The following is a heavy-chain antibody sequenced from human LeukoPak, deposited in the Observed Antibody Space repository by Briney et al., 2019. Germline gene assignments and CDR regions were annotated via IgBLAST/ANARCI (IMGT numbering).Heavy chain of an antibody. V-gene: IGHV4-39*07. J-gene: IGHJ4*02. D-gene: IGHD2-15*01. CDR2: IYYSGST. Sequence: PSETLSLTCAVYGGSISSSSYYWGWIRQPPGKGLEWIGSIYYSGSTYYNPSLKSRVTISVDTSKNQFSLKLSSVTAADTAVYYCARDIVVVAALYYFDYWGQGTLVTVSS. CDR3: ARDIVVVAALYYFDY. CDR1: GGSISSSSYY.